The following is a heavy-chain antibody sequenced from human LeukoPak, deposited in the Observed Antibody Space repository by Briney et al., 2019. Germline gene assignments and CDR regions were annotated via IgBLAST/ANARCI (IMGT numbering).Heavy chain of an antibody. CDR1: GVSVSSSYYF. J-gene: IGHJ5*02. V-gene: IGHV4-39*07. CDR3: ARPRRSGWYGNNWFDP. Sequence: SETLSLTCTVSGVSVSSSYYFWAWIRQPPGKGLEWIGSIYSTGLTYYSPSLKSRVSISLETSKNQFSLKLSSVTAADTAVYYCARPRRSGWYGNNWFDPWGQGTLVTVSS. D-gene: IGHD6-19*01. CDR2: IYSTGLT.